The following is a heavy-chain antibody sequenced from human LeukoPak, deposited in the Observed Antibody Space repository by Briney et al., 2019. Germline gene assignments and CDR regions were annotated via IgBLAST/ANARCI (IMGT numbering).Heavy chain of an antibody. V-gene: IGHV4-34*01. CDR2: INHSGST. J-gene: IGHJ3*02. CDR1: GGSFSGFY. CDR3: AGEQVVPAAITGDDAFDI. D-gene: IGHD2-2*02. Sequence: KPSETLSLTCAVYGGSFSGFYWSWIRQPPGKGLEWIGEINHSGSTNYSPSLKSRVTISVDTSKNQFSLKLSSVTAADTAVYYCAGEQVVPAAITGDDAFDIWGQGTMVTVSS.